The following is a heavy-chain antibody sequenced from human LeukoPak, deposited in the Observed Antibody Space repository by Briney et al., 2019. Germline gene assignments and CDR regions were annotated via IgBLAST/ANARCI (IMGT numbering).Heavy chain of an antibody. J-gene: IGHJ5*02. Sequence: GGSLRLSCAASGFTVSSHYLSWVRQAPGKGLEWVSVIYAGGSAYYADSVKGRFTISRDNSKNTLYLQMNSLRVEDTAVYHCARDGTQTAGPFDPWGQGTLVTVSS. D-gene: IGHD1/OR15-1a*01. CDR1: GFTVSSHY. CDR2: IYAGGSA. V-gene: IGHV3-66*01. CDR3: ARDGTQTAGPFDP.